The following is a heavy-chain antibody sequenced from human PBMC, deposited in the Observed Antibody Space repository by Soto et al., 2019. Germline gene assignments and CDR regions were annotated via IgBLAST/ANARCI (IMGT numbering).Heavy chain of an antibody. V-gene: IGHV5-51*01. CDR1: GYSFTSCW. CDR3: ARLGGSIVVVVAATPFDY. J-gene: IGHJ4*02. D-gene: IGHD2-15*01. Sequence: GESLKISCKGSGYSFTSCWIGWVRQMPGKGLEWMGIIYPGDSDTRYSPSFQGQVTISADKSISTAYLQWSSLKASDTAMYYCARLGGSIVVVVAATPFDYWGQGTLVTVSS. CDR2: IYPGDSDT.